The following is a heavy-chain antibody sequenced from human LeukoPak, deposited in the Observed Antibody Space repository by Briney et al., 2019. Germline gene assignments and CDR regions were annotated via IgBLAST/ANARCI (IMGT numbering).Heavy chain of an antibody. CDR1: GFTVSNNY. J-gene: IGHJ4*02. V-gene: IGHV3-23*01. Sequence: PGGSLRLSCAASGFTVSNNYMSWVRQAPGKGLEWVSAISGSGGSTYYADSVKGRFTISRDNSKNTLYLQMNSLRAEDTAVYYCARGAYADNSRYGYWGQGTLVTVSS. CDR3: ARGAYADNSRYGY. D-gene: IGHD4-17*01. CDR2: ISGSGGST.